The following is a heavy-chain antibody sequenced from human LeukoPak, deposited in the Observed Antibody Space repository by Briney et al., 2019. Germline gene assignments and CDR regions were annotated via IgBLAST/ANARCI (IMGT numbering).Heavy chain of an antibody. CDR1: GFTFSSYA. Sequence: GGSLRLSCAASGFTFSSYAMSWVRQAPGKGLEWVSAISSSSDSTYYAGSVKGRFTISRDNFKKTLYLQMNSLRAEDTAIYYCAKDLYYALESYYFDYWGQGSLVTVSS. V-gene: IGHV3-23*01. D-gene: IGHD3-10*01. CDR2: ISSSSDST. J-gene: IGHJ4*02. CDR3: AKDLYYALESYYFDY.